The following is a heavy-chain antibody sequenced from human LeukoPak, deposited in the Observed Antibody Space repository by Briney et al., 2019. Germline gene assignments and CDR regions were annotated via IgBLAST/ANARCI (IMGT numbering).Heavy chain of an antibody. D-gene: IGHD6-13*01. Sequence: PSETLSLTCTVSGGSISSYYWSWIRQPPGKGLEWIGYIYYSGSTNYNPSLKSRVTISVDTSKNQFSLKLSSVTAADTAVYYCARVREQQLAPFDYWGQGTLVTVSS. J-gene: IGHJ4*02. V-gene: IGHV4-59*01. CDR3: ARVREQQLAPFDY. CDR1: GGSISSYY. CDR2: IYYSGST.